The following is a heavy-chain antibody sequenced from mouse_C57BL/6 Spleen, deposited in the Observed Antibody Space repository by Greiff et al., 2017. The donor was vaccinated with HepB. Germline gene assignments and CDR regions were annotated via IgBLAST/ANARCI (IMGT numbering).Heavy chain of an antibody. CDR2: ISYDGSN. V-gene: IGHV3-6*01. Sequence: EVKLVESGPGLVKPSQSLSLTCSVTGYSITSGYYWNWIRQFPGNKLEWMGYISYDGSNNYNPSLKNRISITRDTSKNQFFLKLNSVTTEDTATYYCARMIEYYFDYWGQGTTLTVSS. J-gene: IGHJ2*01. D-gene: IGHD2-3*01. CDR1: GYSITSGYY. CDR3: ARMIEYYFDY.